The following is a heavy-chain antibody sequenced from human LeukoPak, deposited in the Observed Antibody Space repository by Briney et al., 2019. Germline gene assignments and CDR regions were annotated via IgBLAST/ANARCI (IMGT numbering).Heavy chain of an antibody. CDR1: GYSFTDYY. Sequence: GASVKVSCKASGYSFTDYYLLWVRQAPGQGLEWMGWINPYSGATKYAQKFQGRVTTTRDTSISTAYMEISRLTSDDTAVYYCARDLSGDSIVGGTHYFDYWGQGTLVTVSS. J-gene: IGHJ4*02. D-gene: IGHD1-26*01. CDR3: ARDLSGDSIVGGTHYFDY. CDR2: INPYSGAT. V-gene: IGHV1-2*02.